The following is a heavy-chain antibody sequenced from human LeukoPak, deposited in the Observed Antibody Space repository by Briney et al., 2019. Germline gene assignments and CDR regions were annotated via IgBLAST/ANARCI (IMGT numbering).Heavy chain of an antibody. V-gene: IGHV3-23*01. D-gene: IGHD5-12*01. J-gene: IGHJ4*02. Sequence: PGGSLRLSCAASGFTFSIYGMSWVRQAPGKGLEWVSTITGSGGSTYYADSVKGRFTISRDNSKSTLHLQMNSLRAEDTAVYYCARNRAVGYAPGDYWGQGTLVTVSS. CDR2: ITGSGGST. CDR1: GFTFSIYG. CDR3: ARNRAVGYAPGDY.